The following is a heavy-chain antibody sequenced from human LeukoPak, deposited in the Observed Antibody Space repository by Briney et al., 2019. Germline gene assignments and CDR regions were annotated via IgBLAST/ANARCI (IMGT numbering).Heavy chain of an antibody. CDR2: IYSGGST. CDR3: ARAGACGGDCYIDY. J-gene: IGHJ4*02. D-gene: IGHD2-21*01. CDR1: GFIVSSNY. V-gene: IGHV3-66*02. Sequence: PGGSLRLSCAASGFIVSSNYMSWVRQAPGKGLEWVSVIYSGGSTYYADSVKGRFTISRDNSKNTLYLQMNSLRAEDTAVYYCARAGACGGDCYIDYWGQGTLVTVSS.